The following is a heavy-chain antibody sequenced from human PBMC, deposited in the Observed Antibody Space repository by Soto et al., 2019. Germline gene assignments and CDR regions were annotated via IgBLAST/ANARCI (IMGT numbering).Heavy chain of an antibody. J-gene: IGHJ4*02. V-gene: IGHV4-34*01. CDR3: ARATLYFSFLGVVIRDGYSFDY. CDR2: INHSGST. CDR1: GGSFSGYY. Sequence: PSETLSLTCAVYGGSFSGYYWSWIRQPPGKGLEWIGEINHSGSTNYNPSLKSRVTISVDTSKNQFSLKLSSVTAADTAVYYFARATLYFSFLGVVIRDGYSFDYWARGTRVTVSS. D-gene: IGHD3-3*01.